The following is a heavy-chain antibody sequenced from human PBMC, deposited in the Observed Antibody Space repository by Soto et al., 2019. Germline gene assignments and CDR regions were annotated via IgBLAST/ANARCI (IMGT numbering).Heavy chain of an antibody. CDR1: GGSISSYY. CDR2: IHYSGST. V-gene: IGHV4-59*01. J-gene: IGHJ5*02. D-gene: IGHD3-10*01. CDR3: ARDRGGVASNWFDP. Sequence: PSETLSLTCTVSGGSISSYYWSRIRQPPGKGLEWIGYIHYSGSTKYNPSLKSRVTISVDTSKNQFSLKLSSVTAADTAVYYCARDRGGVASNWFDPWGQGTLVTVSS.